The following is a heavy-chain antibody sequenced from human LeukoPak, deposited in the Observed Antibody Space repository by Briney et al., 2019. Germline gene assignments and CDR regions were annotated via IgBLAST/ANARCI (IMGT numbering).Heavy chain of an antibody. D-gene: IGHD6-19*01. CDR3: AGDPGSSGWSSY. J-gene: IGHJ4*02. V-gene: IGHV1-2*02. Sequence: ASVKVSCKASGYTFTGYYMHWVRQAPGQGLEWMGWINPNSGGTNYAQKFQGRVTMTRDTSISTAYMELSRLRSDDTAVYYCAGDPGSSGWSSYWGQGTLVTVSS. CDR1: GYTFTGYY. CDR2: INPNSGGT.